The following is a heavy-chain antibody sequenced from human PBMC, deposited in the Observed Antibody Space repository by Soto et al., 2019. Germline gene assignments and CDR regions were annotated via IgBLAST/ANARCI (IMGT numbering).Heavy chain of an antibody. CDR1: GFSLANYP. CDR3: AKGPHTNVGWPYYFES. J-gene: IGHJ4*02. Sequence: GGSLRLSCVASGFSLANYPMNWVRQTPGKGPEWISYSSPRGDTIYYADSVEGRFTISRDNARNSLSLHMSSLRDEDSALYYCAKGPHTNVGWPYYFESWGQGVPVTVSS. CDR2: SSPRGDTI. V-gene: IGHV3-48*02. D-gene: IGHD6-19*01.